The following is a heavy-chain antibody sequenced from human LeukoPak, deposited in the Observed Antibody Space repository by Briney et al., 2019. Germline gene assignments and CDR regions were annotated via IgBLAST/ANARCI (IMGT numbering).Heavy chain of an antibody. CDR1: GFTFSSYG. Sequence: PGGSLRLSCAASGFTFSSYGMHWVRQAPGKGLERVAVIWYDGSNKYYADSVKGRFTISRDNSKNTLYLQMNSLRAEDTAVYYCAKDYYDSSGYDAFDIWGQGTMVTVSS. J-gene: IGHJ3*02. V-gene: IGHV3-33*06. CDR2: IWYDGSNK. D-gene: IGHD3-22*01. CDR3: AKDYYDSSGYDAFDI.